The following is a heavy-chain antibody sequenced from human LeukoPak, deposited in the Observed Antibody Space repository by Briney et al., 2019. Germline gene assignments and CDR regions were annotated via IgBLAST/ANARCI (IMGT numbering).Heavy chain of an antibody. V-gene: IGHV4-30-2*01. CDR2: IYHSGST. CDR1: GGSIGSGGYS. CDR3: ARGYCSSGTCPSFDY. Sequence: PSETLSLTCAVSGGSIGSGGYSWSWIRQPPGKGLEWIGYIYHSGSTYHNPSLKSRVTISVDRSKNQFSLELNSVTAADTAVYYCARGYCSSGTCPSFDYWGQGTLVTVSS. D-gene: IGHD2-15*01. J-gene: IGHJ4*02.